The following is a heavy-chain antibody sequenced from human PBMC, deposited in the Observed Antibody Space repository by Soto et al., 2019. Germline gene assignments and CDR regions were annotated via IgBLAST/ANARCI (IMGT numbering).Heavy chain of an antibody. J-gene: IGHJ4*02. D-gene: IGHD2-2*01. CDR3: AGDTGPGFVVVPAAMDY. Sequence: GASVKVSCKASGYTFTSYGISWVRQAPGQGLEWMGWISAYNGNTNYAQKLQGRVTMTTDTSTSTAYMELRSLRSDDTAVYYCAGDTGPGFVVVPAAMDYWGQGTLVTVSS. V-gene: IGHV1-18*01. CDR1: GYTFTSYG. CDR2: ISAYNGNT.